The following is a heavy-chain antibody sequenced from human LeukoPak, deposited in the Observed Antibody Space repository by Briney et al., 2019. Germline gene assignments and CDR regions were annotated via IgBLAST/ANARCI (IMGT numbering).Heavy chain of an antibody. J-gene: IGHJ3*01. CDR2: IDHRGST. V-gene: IGHV4-34*01. Sequence: SETLSLTCAVYGASFNDFYWIRQSPGKGLEWIGEIDHRGSTKYSPSLVSRVTISVDTSKKQFSLKLNSLTAADRGMYYCARKGGHLDFWGGHLNYHGFDFWGQGTMVTVSS. CDR3: ARKGGHLDFWGGHLNYHGFDF. CDR1: GASFNDFY. D-gene: IGHD3-3*01.